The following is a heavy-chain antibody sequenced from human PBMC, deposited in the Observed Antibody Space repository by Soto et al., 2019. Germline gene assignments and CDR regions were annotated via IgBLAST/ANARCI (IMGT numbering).Heavy chain of an antibody. J-gene: IGHJ3*02. CDR3: TRINYDILTGYSLDAFDI. D-gene: IGHD3-9*01. CDR2: IKSKTNSGTT. CDR1: GFTFSNAW. Sequence: GGSLRLSCAASGFTFSNAWMSWVRQAPGKGLEWVGRIKSKTNSGTTEYAAPVKGRFTISRDDSKNTAYLQMNSLKTEDTAVYYCTRINYDILTGYSLDAFDIWGQGTMVTVSS. V-gene: IGHV3-15*01.